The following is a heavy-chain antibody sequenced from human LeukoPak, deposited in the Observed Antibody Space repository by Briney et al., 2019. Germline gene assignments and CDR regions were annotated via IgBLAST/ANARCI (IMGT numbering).Heavy chain of an antibody. CDR3: ARDPGLTGHYYDSSGYAPSYYFDY. Sequence: GASVKVSCKASGYTFTGYYMHWVRQAPGQGLEWMGWINPNSGGTNYAQKFQGRVTMTRDTSISTAYMELSRLRSDDTAVYYCARDPGLTGHYYDSSGYAPSYYFDYWGQGTLVTVSS. V-gene: IGHV1-2*02. CDR2: INPNSGGT. D-gene: IGHD3-22*01. J-gene: IGHJ4*02. CDR1: GYTFTGYY.